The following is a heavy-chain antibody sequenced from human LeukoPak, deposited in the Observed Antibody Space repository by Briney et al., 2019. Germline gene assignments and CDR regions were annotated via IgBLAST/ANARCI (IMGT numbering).Heavy chain of an antibody. Sequence: PGGSLRLSCAGSGFTFSSYAMHWVRQAPSKGLEWVAVISYDGSNKYYADSVKGRFTISRDNSKNTLYLQMNSLREEDTAVYYCAVMGLWGQGTKVTVSS. CDR1: GFTFSSYA. D-gene: IGHD2-8*01. CDR2: ISYDGSNK. CDR3: AVMGL. J-gene: IGHJ3*01. V-gene: IGHV3-30-3*01.